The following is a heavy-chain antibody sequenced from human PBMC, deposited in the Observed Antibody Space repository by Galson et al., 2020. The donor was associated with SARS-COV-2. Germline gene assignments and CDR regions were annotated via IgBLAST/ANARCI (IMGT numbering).Heavy chain of an antibody. D-gene: IGHD3-3*01. CDR3: AKVKYYDFWSGYRLVDY. V-gene: IGHV3-23*01. Sequence: GGSLRLSCAASGFTFSSYAMSWVRQAPGKGLEWVSAISGSGGSTYYADSVKGRFTISRDNSKNTLYLQMNSLRAEDTAVYYCAKVKYYDFWSGYRLVDYWGQGTLVTVSS. J-gene: IGHJ4*02. CDR2: ISGSGGST. CDR1: GFTFSSYA.